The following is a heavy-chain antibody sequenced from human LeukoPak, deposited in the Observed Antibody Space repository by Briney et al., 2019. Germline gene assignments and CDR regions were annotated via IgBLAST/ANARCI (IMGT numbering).Heavy chain of an antibody. Sequence: SETLSLTCAVYGGSFRGYYWSWIRQPPGKGLEWIGEINHSGSTNYNPSLKSRVTISVDTSKNQFSLKLSSVTAADTAVYYCARKRQLLYRDYSNYPYYFDYWGQGTLVTVSS. J-gene: IGHJ4*02. CDR3: ARKRQLLYRDYSNYPYYFDY. CDR2: INHSGST. CDR1: GGSFRGYY. V-gene: IGHV4-34*01. D-gene: IGHD4-4*01.